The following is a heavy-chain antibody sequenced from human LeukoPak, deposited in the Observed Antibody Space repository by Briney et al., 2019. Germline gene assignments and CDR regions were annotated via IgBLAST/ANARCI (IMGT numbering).Heavy chain of an antibody. CDR3: ARLAPDYADYWFDP. J-gene: IGHJ5*02. Sequence: PGESLKISCQTSGYDFSTKWIGWVRQMPGKGLEWMGIIYPTDSITRYSPSFQGHVSISVDTSINTAYLQWASLRPLDTAMYFCARLAPDYADYWFDPWGQGALVTVSS. V-gene: IGHV5-51*01. CDR1: GYDFSTKW. CDR2: IYPTDSIT. D-gene: IGHD4-17*01.